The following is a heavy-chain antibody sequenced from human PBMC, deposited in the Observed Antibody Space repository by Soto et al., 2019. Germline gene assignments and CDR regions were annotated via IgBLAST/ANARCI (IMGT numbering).Heavy chain of an antibody. J-gene: IGHJ4*02. Sequence: TLSLTCTVSGGSISSGGYYWSWIRQHPGKGLEWIGYIYYSGSTYYNPPLKSRVTISVDTSKNQFSLKLSSVTAADTAVYYCARGNPRYSLAFDYWGQGTLVTVSS. D-gene: IGHD5-18*01. V-gene: IGHV4-31*03. CDR2: IYYSGST. CDR1: GGSISSGGYY. CDR3: ARGNPRYSLAFDY.